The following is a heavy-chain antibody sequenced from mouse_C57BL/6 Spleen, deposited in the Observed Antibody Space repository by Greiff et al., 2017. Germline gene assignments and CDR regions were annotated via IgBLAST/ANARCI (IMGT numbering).Heavy chain of an antibody. J-gene: IGHJ4*01. D-gene: IGHD1-1*01. CDR2: IYWDDDK. V-gene: IGHV8-12*01. Sequence: QVTLKVSGPGILQSSQTLSLTCSFSGFSLSTSGMGVSWIRQPSGKGLEWLAHIYWDDDKRYNPSLKSRLTISKDTSRNQVFLKFISVDTADTATYDCARRENYYGSSYAMDYWGQGTSVTVSS. CDR3: ARRENYYGSSYAMDY. CDR1: GFSLSTSGMG.